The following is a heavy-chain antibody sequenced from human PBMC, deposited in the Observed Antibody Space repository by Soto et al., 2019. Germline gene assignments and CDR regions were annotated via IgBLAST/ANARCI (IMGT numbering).Heavy chain of an antibody. J-gene: IGHJ5*02. CDR3: ARAQFYSGSGNYNNLMFDA. CDR1: GGSIGGVVYS. CDR2: MYHSGTF. V-gene: IGHV4-30-2*01. Sequence: SETLSLTCAVSGGSIGGVVYSWSWIRHPPGGGLEWIGYMYHSGTFLKSPSLKTRLTMSLDMSKNQFSLTLNSMTAADTAVYYCARAQFYSGSGNYNNLMFDAWGQGIQVTV. D-gene: IGHD3-10*01.